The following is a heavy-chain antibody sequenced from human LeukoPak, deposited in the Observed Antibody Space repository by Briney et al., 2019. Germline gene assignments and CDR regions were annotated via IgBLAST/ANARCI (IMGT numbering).Heavy chain of an antibody. Sequence: SETLPLTCTVFGYSITTGYYWGWIRQPPGKGLEWIGSIYHSGSTFYNPSLKSRVTISVDRSKNQFSLKLSSVTAADTAVYYCARDSRVGRGGIDYWGQGTLVTVSS. V-gene: IGHV4-38-2*02. J-gene: IGHJ4*02. CDR3: ARDSRVGRGGIDY. CDR1: GYSITTGYY. CDR2: IYHSGST. D-gene: IGHD3-16*01.